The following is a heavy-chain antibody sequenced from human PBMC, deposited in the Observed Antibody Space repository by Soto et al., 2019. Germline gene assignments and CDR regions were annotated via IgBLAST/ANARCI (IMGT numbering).Heavy chain of an antibody. CDR1: GYTFTSYY. CDR3: ARDRPYSKYIRPAYYYYGMVV. J-gene: IGHJ6*02. CDR2: INPSGGST. D-gene: IGHD4-4*01. V-gene: IGHV1-46*01. Sequence: ASVKFSCKASGYTFTSYYMHWVRQAPGQGLEWMGIINPSGGSTSYAQKFQGRVTMTRDPSTSTVYMELSSLRSEDTAVYFCARDRPYSKYIRPAYYYYGMVVSGQGTTVTVSS.